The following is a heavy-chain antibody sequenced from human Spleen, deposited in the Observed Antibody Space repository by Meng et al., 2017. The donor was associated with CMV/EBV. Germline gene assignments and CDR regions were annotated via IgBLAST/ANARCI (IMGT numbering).Heavy chain of an antibody. Sequence: QGQLQQWGAGLLKPSETLSLTCAVYGGSFSGYYWSWIRQPPGKGLEWIGEINHSGSTNYNPSLKSRVTISVDTSKNQFSLKLSSVTAADTAVYYCARGVQDYGDYRGFDYWGQGTLVTVSS. D-gene: IGHD4-17*01. CDR2: INHSGST. J-gene: IGHJ4*02. CDR1: GGSFSGYY. V-gene: IGHV4-34*01. CDR3: ARGVQDYGDYRGFDY.